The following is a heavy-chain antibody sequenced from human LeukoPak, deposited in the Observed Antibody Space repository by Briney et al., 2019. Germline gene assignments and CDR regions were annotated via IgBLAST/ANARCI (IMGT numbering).Heavy chain of an antibody. D-gene: IGHD1-14*01. CDR3: ARDLLPGRYGMDV. J-gene: IGHJ6*02. V-gene: IGHV3-53*01. Sequence: GGSLRLSCAASGFTVSSNYMSWVRQAPGKGLEWVSVIYSGGSTYYADSVKGRFTIPRDNSKNTLYLQMNSLRAEDTAVYYCARDLLPGRYGMDVWGQGTTVTVSS. CDR2: IYSGGST. CDR1: GFTVSSNY.